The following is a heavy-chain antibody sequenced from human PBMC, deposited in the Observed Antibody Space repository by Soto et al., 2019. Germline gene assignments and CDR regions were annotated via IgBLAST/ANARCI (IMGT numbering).Heavy chain of an antibody. CDR1: GFPFSDYA. Sequence: QPGGSLRLSCAASGFPFSDYAMSWVRQAPGKGLQWVSVISSRGGDTYYADSVRGRFTISRDNSKSTLSLQMNSLRAEDTAIYYCAKDLFPALSGKDYYYGLDVWGPGTTVTVSS. J-gene: IGHJ6*02. CDR2: ISSRGGDT. D-gene: IGHD1-20*01. V-gene: IGHV3-23*01. CDR3: AKDLFPALSGKDYYYGLDV.